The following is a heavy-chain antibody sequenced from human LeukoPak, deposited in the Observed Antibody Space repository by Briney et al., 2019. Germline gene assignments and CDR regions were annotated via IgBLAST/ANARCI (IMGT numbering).Heavy chain of an antibody. D-gene: IGHD6-19*01. CDR1: GFTFSSYE. J-gene: IGHJ3*02. Sequence: AGGSLRLSCAASGFTFSSYEMNWVRQAPGKGLEWVSYISSSSSTIYYADSVKGRFTISRDNAKNSLYLQMNSLRDGDTAVYYCARDINQWLTDSDAFDIWGQGTMVTVSS. CDR3: ARDINQWLTDSDAFDI. CDR2: ISSSSSTI. V-gene: IGHV3-48*02.